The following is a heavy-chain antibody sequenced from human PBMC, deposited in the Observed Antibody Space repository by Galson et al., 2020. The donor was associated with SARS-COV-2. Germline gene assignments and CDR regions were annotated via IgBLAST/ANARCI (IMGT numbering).Heavy chain of an antibody. CDR2: IWYDGSNK. Sequence: GESLKISCAASGFTFSSYGMHWVRQAPGKGLEWVAVIWYDGSNKYYADSVKGRFTISRDNSKNTLYLQMNSLRAEDTAVYYCARDFVCGTSPVPPSSWGQGTLVTVSS. D-gene: IGHD2-8*01. J-gene: IGHJ4*02. CDR3: ARDFVCGTSPVPPSS. CDR1: GFTFSSYG. V-gene: IGHV3-33*01.